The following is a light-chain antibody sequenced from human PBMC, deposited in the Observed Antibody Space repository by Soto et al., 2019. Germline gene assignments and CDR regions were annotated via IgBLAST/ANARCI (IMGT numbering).Light chain of an antibody. CDR1: SSDIGGLFNY. Sequence: QSALTQPASVSGSPGQSITISCTGTSSDIGGLFNYVSWYQQHPGKAPKLLIYDVNVRPSGVSDRFSGSKSGNTASLTISGLQAEDEAADFCSSYSSDATHVVFGGGTKLTVL. J-gene: IGLJ2*01. CDR3: SSYSSDATHVV. CDR2: DVN. V-gene: IGLV2-14*03.